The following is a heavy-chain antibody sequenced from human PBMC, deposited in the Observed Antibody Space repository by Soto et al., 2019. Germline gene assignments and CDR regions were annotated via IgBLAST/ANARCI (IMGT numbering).Heavy chain of an antibody. V-gene: IGHV3-23*01. CDR1: GVTFGSYG. CDR2: ISGSGGST. CDR3: YLDYDFWSGYLVNPFDY. Sequence: GGSLRLSCGASGVTFGSYGMSWVRQAPGKGLEWVSAISGSGGSTYYADSVKGRFTISRDNSKNTLYLQMNSLRAEDTAVYYCYLDYDFWSGYLVNPFDYWGQGTLVTVSS. D-gene: IGHD3-3*01. J-gene: IGHJ4*02.